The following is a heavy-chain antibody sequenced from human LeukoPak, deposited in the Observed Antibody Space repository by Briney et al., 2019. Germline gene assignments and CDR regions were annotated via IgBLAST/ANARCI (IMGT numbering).Heavy chain of an antibody. J-gene: IGHJ1*01. D-gene: IGHD2-21*02. Sequence: SVKVSCKASGGTFGSYAISWVRQAPGQGLEWMGGIIPIFGTANYAQKFQGRVTITADESTSTAYMELSSLRSEDTAVYYCARHGAYCGGDCYEYFQHWGQGTLVTVSS. CDR1: GGTFGSYA. V-gene: IGHV1-69*13. CDR3: ARHGAYCGGDCYEYFQH. CDR2: IIPIFGTA.